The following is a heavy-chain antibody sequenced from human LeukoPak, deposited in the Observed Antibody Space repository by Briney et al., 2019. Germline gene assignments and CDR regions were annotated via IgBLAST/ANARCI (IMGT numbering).Heavy chain of an antibody. Sequence: SVKVSCKASGGTFSSYAISWVRQAPGQGLEWMGRIIPILGIANYAQKFQGRVTITADKYTSTAYMELSSLRSEDTAVYYCARDFSGVCDYAPHYYYRMDGWGQGTTVTVSS. D-gene: IGHD4-17*01. CDR3: ARDFSGVCDYAPHYYYRMDG. V-gene: IGHV1-69*04. CDR2: IIPILGIA. CDR1: GGTFSSYA. J-gene: IGHJ6*02.